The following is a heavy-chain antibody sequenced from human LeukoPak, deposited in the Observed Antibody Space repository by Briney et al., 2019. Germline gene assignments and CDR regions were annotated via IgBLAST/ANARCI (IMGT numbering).Heavy chain of an antibody. CDR1: GYSFTSYW. CDR3: ASVYYDFWSGYQGFDY. J-gene: IGHJ4*02. CDR2: IYPGDSDT. D-gene: IGHD3-3*01. Sequence: GESLKISCQGSGYSFTSYWIGWVRQMPGKGLEWMGIIYPGDSDTRYSPSFQGQVTISADKSISTAYLQWSSLKASDTAMYYCASVYYDFWSGYQGFDYWGQGTLVTVSS. V-gene: IGHV5-51*01.